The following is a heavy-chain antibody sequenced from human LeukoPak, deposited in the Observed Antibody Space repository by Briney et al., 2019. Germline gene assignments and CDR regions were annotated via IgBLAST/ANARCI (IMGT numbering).Heavy chain of an antibody. D-gene: IGHD2-2*01. CDR3: ARVLVSDCSSTSCYLQNLKNFDY. CDR2: INPNSGGT. Sequence: GASVKVSCKASGYTFTGYYMHWVRQAPGQGLEWMGWINPNSGGTNYAQKFQGRVTMTRDTSISTAYMELSRLRSDDTAVYYCARVLVSDCSSTSCYLQNLKNFDYWGQGTLVTVSS. V-gene: IGHV1-2*02. J-gene: IGHJ4*02. CDR1: GYTFTGYY.